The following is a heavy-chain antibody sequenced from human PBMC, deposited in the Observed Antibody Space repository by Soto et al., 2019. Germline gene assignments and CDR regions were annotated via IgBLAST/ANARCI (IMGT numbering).Heavy chain of an antibody. Sequence: DVQLLQSGGGLVQPGGSLRLSCDASGFTFSNYAMTWVRQAPGKGLEWVSTISGNGGNTYSADSVRGRFTISRDNSRRTLYLQMSGLRADDTAIYYCAKGFSPTVFEVLTSFDYWGQGSLVTVSS. V-gene: IGHV3-23*01. J-gene: IGHJ4*02. D-gene: IGHD4-4*01. CDR3: AKGFSPTVFEVLTSFDY. CDR2: ISGNGGNT. CDR1: GFTFSNYA.